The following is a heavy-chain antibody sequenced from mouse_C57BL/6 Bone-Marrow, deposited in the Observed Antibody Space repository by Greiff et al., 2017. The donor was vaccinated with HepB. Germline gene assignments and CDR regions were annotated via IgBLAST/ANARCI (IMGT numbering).Heavy chain of an antibody. CDR2: IYPRSGNT. Sequence: QVHVKQSGAELARPGASVKLSCKASGYTFTSYGISWVKQRTGQGLEWIGEIYPRSGNTYYNEKFKGKATLTADKSSSTAYMELRSLTSEDSAVYFCARPVYFYYCDYWGQGTTLTVSS. CDR1: GYTFTSYG. J-gene: IGHJ2*01. D-gene: IGHD2-1*01. V-gene: IGHV1-81*01. CDR3: ARPVYFYYCDY.